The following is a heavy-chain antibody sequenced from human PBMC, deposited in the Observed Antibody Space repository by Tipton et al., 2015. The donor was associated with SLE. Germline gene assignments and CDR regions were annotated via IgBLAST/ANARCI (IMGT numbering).Heavy chain of an antibody. J-gene: IGHJ4*02. D-gene: IGHD6-19*01. CDR3: ASSASGWFDY. CDR1: GGSISSYY. Sequence: TLSLTCTVSGGSISSYYWSWIRQPPGKALEWIGYIYYSGISNYNPSLKSRVSVSIDTSKNHFSLKLSSVTAADTAVYYCASSASGWFDYWGQGTLVTVSS. CDR2: IYYSGIS. V-gene: IGHV4-59*01.